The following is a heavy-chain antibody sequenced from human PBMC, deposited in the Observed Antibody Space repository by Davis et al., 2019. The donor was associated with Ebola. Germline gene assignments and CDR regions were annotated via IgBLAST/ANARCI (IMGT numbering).Heavy chain of an antibody. CDR3: ARRYYGSGTYYKDY. CDR2: ISYDGGNQ. D-gene: IGHD3-10*01. J-gene: IGHJ4*02. V-gene: IGHV3-30-3*01. Sequence: PGGSLRLSCAASGFSFSSYAMHWVRQAPGKGLEWVAVISYDGGNQYHADSVKGRFTVSRDNAKNSLYLQMNSLRAEDTAVYYCARRYYGSGTYYKDYWGQGTLVTVSS. CDR1: GFSFSSYA.